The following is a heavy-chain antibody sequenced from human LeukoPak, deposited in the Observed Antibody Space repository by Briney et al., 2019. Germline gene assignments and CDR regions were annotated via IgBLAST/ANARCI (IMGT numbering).Heavy chain of an antibody. V-gene: IGHV4-34*01. D-gene: IGHD4-17*01. Sequence: PSETLSLTCAVYGGSFSGYYWSWIRQPPGKGLEWIGEINHSGSTNYNPSLKSRVTISVDRSKNQFSLKLSSVTAADTAVYYCARGFFDYGDSFDYWGQGTLVTVSS. CDR2: INHSGST. J-gene: IGHJ4*02. CDR3: ARGFFDYGDSFDY. CDR1: GGSFSGYY.